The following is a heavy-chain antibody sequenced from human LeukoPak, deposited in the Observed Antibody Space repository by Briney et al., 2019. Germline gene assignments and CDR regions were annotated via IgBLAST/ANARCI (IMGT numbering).Heavy chain of an antibody. CDR2: INPNSGGT. J-gene: IGHJ3*02. Sequence: GASVKVSCKASGYTFTGYYTHWVRQAPGQGLEWMGWINPNSGGTNYAQKFQGRVTMTRDTSISTAYMELSRLRSDDTAVYYCARGSITMVRGDNAFDIWGQGTMVTVSS. V-gene: IGHV1-2*02. CDR3: ARGSITMVRGDNAFDI. D-gene: IGHD3-10*01. CDR1: GYTFTGYY.